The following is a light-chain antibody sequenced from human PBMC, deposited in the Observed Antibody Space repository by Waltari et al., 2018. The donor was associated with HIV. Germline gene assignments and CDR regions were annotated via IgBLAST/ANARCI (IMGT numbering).Light chain of an antibody. CDR3: QEYSGYFRT. Sequence: DIQMTQSPSTLSASVGDRVTIPCRASQSISHWLAWYQQKPGKAPNLMYYKASSLESGAPSRFSGRGSGTEYTLTISSLKPDDFVNYYCQEYSGYFRTFGQGTKVEIK. J-gene: IGKJ1*01. CDR1: QSISHW. V-gene: IGKV1-5*03. CDR2: KAS.